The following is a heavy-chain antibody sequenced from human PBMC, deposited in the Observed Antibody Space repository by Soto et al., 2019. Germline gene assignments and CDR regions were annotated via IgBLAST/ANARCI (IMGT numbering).Heavy chain of an antibody. J-gene: IGHJ4*02. CDR1: GFTFSSYS. CDR3: AREGWPFDY. D-gene: IGHD1-26*01. CDR2: FSSSSGTI. Sequence: EVQLVESGGGLVQPGGSLRLSCAASGFTFSSYSMNWVRQAPGKGLEWVSYFSSSSGTIYYADSVKGRFTISRDNAKHSLYLQMTSLRDEDTAVYYCAREGWPFDYWGQGTLVTVSS. V-gene: IGHV3-48*02.